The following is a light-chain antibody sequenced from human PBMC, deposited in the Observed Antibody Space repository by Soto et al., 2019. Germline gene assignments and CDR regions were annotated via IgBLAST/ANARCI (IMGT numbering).Light chain of an antibody. CDR3: SSYTSTGTLIV. CDR1: SGDIGGYNF. J-gene: IGLJ2*01. CDR2: EVR. Sequence: QSVLTQPASVSGSPGQSITISCSGSSGDIGGYNFVSWYQHLPGKAPKLIIFEVRFRPSGVSNRFSGSKSGDTASLTISGLLPEDEADYYCSSYTSTGTLIVFGGGTKLTVL. V-gene: IGLV2-14*01.